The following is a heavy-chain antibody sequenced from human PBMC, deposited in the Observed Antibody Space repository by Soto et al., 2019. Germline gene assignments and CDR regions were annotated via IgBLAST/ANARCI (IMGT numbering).Heavy chain of an antibody. CDR2: IWYDGSNK. J-gene: IGHJ4*02. CDR3: ARDHPKTDY. Sequence: GGSLRLSCAASGFTFSSYGMHWVRQAPGKGLEWLAVIWYDGSNKYYADSVKGRFTFSRDNAKNSLYLQMNSLRAEDTAVYYCARDHPKTDYWGQGTLVTVSS. V-gene: IGHV3-33*01. CDR1: GFTFSSYG.